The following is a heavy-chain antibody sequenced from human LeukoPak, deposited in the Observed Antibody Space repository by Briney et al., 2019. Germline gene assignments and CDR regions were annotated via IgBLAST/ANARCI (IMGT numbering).Heavy chain of an antibody. J-gene: IGHJ4*02. CDR2: ISAYNGNT. D-gene: IGHD3-22*01. CDR3: ARDASICSGGSCFFLYHYDSSGYSLNDY. CDR1: GYTFTSYG. V-gene: IGHV1-18*01. Sequence: ASVKVSCKASGYTFTSYGISWVRQAPGQGLEWKGWISAYNGNTNYAQKLQGRVTMTTDTSTSTAYMELRSLRSDDTAVYYCARDASICSGGSCFFLYHYDSSGYSLNDYWGQGTLVTVSS.